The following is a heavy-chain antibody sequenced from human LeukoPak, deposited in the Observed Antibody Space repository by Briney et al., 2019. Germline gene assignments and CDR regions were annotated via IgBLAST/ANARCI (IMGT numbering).Heavy chain of an antibody. D-gene: IGHD6-6*01. J-gene: IGHJ4*02. CDR2: ISESGDVT. V-gene: IGHV3-23*01. CDR1: GFTFSSYA. Sequence: GGSLRLSCAASGFTFSSYAMSWVRQAPGKGLEWVSVISESGDVTHYADAMKGRFTISRDNAKNTLNLQMNSLRAEDTAIYYCARDSSHYLGSSDYWGQGTLVTVSP. CDR3: ARDSSHYLGSSDY.